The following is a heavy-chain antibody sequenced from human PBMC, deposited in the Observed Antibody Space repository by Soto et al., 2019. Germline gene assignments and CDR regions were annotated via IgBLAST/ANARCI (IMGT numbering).Heavy chain of an antibody. D-gene: IGHD3-10*01. CDR2: IIPIFGTA. CDR1: GGTFSSYS. CDR3: ASGSEDFEDFNWYDP. J-gene: IGHJ5*02. V-gene: IGHV1-69*13. Sequence: SVKVSCKASGGTFSSYSISWVRQAPGQGLEWMGGIIPIFGTANYAQKFQGRVTITADESTSTAYMELSSLRSEDTAVYYCASGSEDFEDFNWYDPWGQGTLVTVSS.